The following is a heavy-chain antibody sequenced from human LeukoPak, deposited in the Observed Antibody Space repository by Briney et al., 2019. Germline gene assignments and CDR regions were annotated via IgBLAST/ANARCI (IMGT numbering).Heavy chain of an antibody. Sequence: SVKVSCKASGYTFTSYYMHWVRQAPGQGLEWMGGIIPIFGTANYAQKFQGRVTITTDESTSTAYMELSSLRSEDTAVYYCARGAARNYYYYYMDVWGKGTTVTVSS. D-gene: IGHD6-6*01. V-gene: IGHV1-69*05. CDR1: GYTFTSYY. J-gene: IGHJ6*03. CDR2: IIPIFGTA. CDR3: ARGAARNYYYYYMDV.